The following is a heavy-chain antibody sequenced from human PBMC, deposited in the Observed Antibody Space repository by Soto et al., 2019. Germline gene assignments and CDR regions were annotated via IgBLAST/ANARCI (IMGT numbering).Heavy chain of an antibody. CDR2: IWFDGSNT. J-gene: IGHJ4*02. CDR3: ARGIGDVVPVIHYFDN. CDR1: GFIFSNYD. V-gene: IGHV3-33*01. D-gene: IGHD2-21*02. Sequence: QVQLVESGGGVVQPGRSLRLSCAASGFIFSNYDIHWVRQAPGKGLAWVAVIWFDGSNTYYADSVKGRFTVSRDNAKNKLHLRMNSLRAEDTAVYYCARGIGDVVPVIHYFDNWGQGTLVTVSS.